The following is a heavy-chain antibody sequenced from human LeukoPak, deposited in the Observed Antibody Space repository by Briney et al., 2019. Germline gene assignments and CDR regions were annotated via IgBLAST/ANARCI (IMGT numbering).Heavy chain of an antibody. Sequence: PSETLSLTCTVSGGSISNYFWSWLRQPAGKGLEWIGRVYISGSTNYNPSLKSRVTISVDTSKNQFSLKLSSVTAADTAVYYCARANLYGDLYYYGMDVWGQGTTVTVSS. CDR2: VYISGST. D-gene: IGHD4-17*01. J-gene: IGHJ6*02. CDR1: GGSISNYF. V-gene: IGHV4-4*07. CDR3: ARANLYGDLYYYGMDV.